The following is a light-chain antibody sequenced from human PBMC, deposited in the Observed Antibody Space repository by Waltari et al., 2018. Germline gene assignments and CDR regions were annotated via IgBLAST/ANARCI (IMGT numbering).Light chain of an antibody. CDR1: YSNIGSNI. J-gene: IGLJ2*01. V-gene: IGLV1-44*01. Sequence: QSVLTQPPSASGTPGQRVTIPCSGSYSNIGSNIVTWYQQLPGTAPKLRIYSNDYRPSGVPDRFSGSKSGTSASLAISGLQSEDEADYYCATWDDRLTGVVFGGGTRVTVL. CDR3: ATWDDRLTGVV. CDR2: SND.